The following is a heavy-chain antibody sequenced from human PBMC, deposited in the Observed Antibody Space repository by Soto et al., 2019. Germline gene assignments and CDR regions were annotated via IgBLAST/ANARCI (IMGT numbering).Heavy chain of an antibody. CDR2: IYYSGST. J-gene: IGHJ2*01. D-gene: IGHD4-17*01. CDR1: GVSISSYY. V-gene: IGHV4-59*12. CDR3: ARGRLRWSLYWYFDL. Sequence: SETLSLTCTVSGVSISSYYWTWIRQPPGKGLEWIGYIYYSGSTNYNPSLQSRVTISVDTSKNQFSLKLSSVTAADTAVYYCARGRLRWSLYWYFDLWGRGTLVTVSS.